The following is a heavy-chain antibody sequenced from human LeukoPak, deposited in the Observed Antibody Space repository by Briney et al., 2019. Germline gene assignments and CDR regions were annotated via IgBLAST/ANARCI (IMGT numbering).Heavy chain of an antibody. V-gene: IGHV3-15*01. D-gene: IGHD2-15*01. CDR1: GFSFNDAW. Sequence: GRSLRLSRAASGFSFNDAWMSWVRQAPGKGLEWVGRIKRKTDGGTTDYAAPVKGRFTISRDDSKTSLYLQMNNLKTEDTAVYYCTTDTRRVVVPKWGQGTLVTVSS. CDR3: TTDTRRVVVPK. J-gene: IGHJ4*02. CDR2: IKRKTDGGTT.